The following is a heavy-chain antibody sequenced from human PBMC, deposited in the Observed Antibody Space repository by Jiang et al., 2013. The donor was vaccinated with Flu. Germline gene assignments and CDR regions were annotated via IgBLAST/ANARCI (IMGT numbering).Heavy chain of an antibody. Sequence: GRSRRDSPVQPLHSPSETMACTGSARLQARGWSGWQLLDMMKYKYYADSVKGRFTISRDNAKKSLYLQMNTLRVEDTAVFYCARVSRNTMIGAFDGFDIWGQGTMITVSS. J-gene: IGHJ3*02. V-gene: IGHV3-33*08. CDR1: HSPSETMA. CDR3: ARVSRNTMIGAFDGFDI. CDR2: LDMMKYK. D-gene: IGHD3-22*01.